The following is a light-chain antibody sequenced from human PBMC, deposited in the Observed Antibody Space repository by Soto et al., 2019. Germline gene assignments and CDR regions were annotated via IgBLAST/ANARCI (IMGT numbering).Light chain of an antibody. V-gene: IGKV3-11*01. CDR2: DAS. Sequence: EIVLTQSPATLSLSPGERATLSCRASQSVSSYLAWYQQKPGQAPRLLIYDASNRATGIPARFSGSGSGTDFTLTISSREPEDVAVYYWQQRSNWPRLTGGGGTKVEIK. J-gene: IGKJ4*01. CDR3: QQRSNWPRLT. CDR1: QSVSSY.